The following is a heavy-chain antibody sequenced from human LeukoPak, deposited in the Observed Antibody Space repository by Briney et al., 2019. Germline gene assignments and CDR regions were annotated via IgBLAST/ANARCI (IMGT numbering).Heavy chain of an antibody. CDR2: ISGSGGST. Sequence: SGGSLRLSCAASGFTFSSYAMSWVRQAPGKGLEWVSAISGSGGSTYYADSVKGRFTISRDNSKNTLYLQMNSLRAEDTAVYYCAKGTTILGGYFDYWGQGTLVTVSS. V-gene: IGHV3-23*01. J-gene: IGHJ4*02. CDR3: AKGTTILGGYFDY. D-gene: IGHD3-16*01. CDR1: GFTFSSYA.